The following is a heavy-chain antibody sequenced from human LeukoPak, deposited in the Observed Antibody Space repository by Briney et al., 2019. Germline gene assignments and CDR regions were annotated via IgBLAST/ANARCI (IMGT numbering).Heavy chain of an antibody. CDR3: ARAVATSFTYYCYYGMDV. CDR2: IYSGGST. Sequence: GGSLRLSCAASGFTVSSNYMSWVRQAPGKGLEWVSVIYSGGSTYYADSVKGRFTISRDNSKNTLYLQMNSLRAEDTAVYYCARAVATSFTYYCYYGMDVWGQGTTVTVSS. D-gene: IGHD5-12*01. V-gene: IGHV3-53*01. J-gene: IGHJ6*02. CDR1: GFTVSSNY.